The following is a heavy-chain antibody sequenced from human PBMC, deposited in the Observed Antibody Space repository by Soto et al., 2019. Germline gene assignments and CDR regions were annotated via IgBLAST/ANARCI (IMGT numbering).Heavy chain of an antibody. Sequence: QVQLLQSGAEVRPPGASVKVSCKASGYTFTSYDIHWVRQAPGQGFEWVGRVDPQNGRADSAEKLQGRVSLTCDTSISTAYLELSSLGSDDTAVYFCARKYYSGSGITDWGQGTLVIVSS. D-gene: IGHD3-10*01. J-gene: IGHJ4*02. V-gene: IGHV1-8*01. CDR1: GYTFTSYD. CDR3: ARKYYSGSGITD. CDR2: VDPQNGRA.